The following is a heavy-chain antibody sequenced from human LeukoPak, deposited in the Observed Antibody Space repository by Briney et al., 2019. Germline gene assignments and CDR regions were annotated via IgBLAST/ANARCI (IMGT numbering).Heavy chain of an antibody. CDR1: GGSISSYY. V-gene: IGHV4-59*01. D-gene: IGHD6-13*01. CDR3: ARGLYSSSWRFDY. J-gene: IGHJ4*02. Sequence: SETLSLTCTVSGGSISSYYWSWIRQPPGKGLEWIGYIYYSGSTNYNPFLKSRVTISVDTSKNQFSLKLSSVTAADTAVYYCARGLYSSSWRFDYWGQGTLVTVPS. CDR2: IYYSGST.